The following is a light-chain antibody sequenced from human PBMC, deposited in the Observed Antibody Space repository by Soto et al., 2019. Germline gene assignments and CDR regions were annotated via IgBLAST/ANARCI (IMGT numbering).Light chain of an antibody. V-gene: IGLV2-11*01. J-gene: IGLJ1*01. CDR3: CSYAGSYTWV. Sequence: QSALIQPRSVSGSPGQSVTISCTGSNSDVGAYKFVSWLQHNPGEAPKVMIYDVTQRPSGVPDRFSGTKSGNTASLTISGLQAEDEADYYCCSYAGSYTWVFGSGTKVTVL. CDR1: NSDVGAYKF. CDR2: DVT.